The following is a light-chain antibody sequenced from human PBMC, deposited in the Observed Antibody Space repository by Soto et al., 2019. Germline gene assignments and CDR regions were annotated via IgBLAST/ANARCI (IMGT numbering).Light chain of an antibody. Sequence: DIQMTQSPSSLSASVGDRVTITCRASQIISNYLNWYQQKPGKAPKLLMYAAYSLQSGVPSRFSGSGSGTDFTLTISSLQPEDFAPYYCQQSYSTPRTFGQGTKVEIK. CDR1: QIISNY. V-gene: IGKV1-39*01. CDR3: QQSYSTPRT. J-gene: IGKJ1*01. CDR2: AAY.